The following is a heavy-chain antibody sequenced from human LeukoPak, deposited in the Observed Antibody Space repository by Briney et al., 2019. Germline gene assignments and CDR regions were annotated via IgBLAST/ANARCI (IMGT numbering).Heavy chain of an antibody. CDR1: GFTFSSYA. CDR2: IIRSGGST. D-gene: IGHD1-1*01. J-gene: IGHJ4*02. CDR3: AKVWYKYFDY. V-gene: IGHV3-23*01. Sequence: GGSLRLSCAASGFTFSSYAMSWVRQAPGKGLEWVSTIIRSGGSTFYADSVKGRFTISRDNSKSTLYLQMNSLRVEDTAVYYCAKVWYKYFDYWGQGTLVTVSS.